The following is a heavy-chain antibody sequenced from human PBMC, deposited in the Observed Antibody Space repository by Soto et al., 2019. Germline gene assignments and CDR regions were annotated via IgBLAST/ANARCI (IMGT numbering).Heavy chain of an antibody. Sequence: QVQLVESGGGVVQPGRSLRLSCAASGFTFSSYGMHWVCQAPGKGLEWVAVISYDGSNKYYVDSVKGRFTISSDNSKNSLDLQMNSLRAEDTAVYYCAKDLALYYDTLRAFDLWGQGTMVTVSS. CDR2: ISYDGSNK. CDR1: GFTFSSYG. J-gene: IGHJ3*01. D-gene: IGHD3-22*01. CDR3: AKDLALYYDTLRAFDL. V-gene: IGHV3-30*18.